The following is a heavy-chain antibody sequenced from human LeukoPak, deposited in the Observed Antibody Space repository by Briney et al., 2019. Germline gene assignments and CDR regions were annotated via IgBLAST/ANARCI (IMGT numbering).Heavy chain of an antibody. CDR1: GFSFSSYW. V-gene: IGHV3-74*01. CDR3: VRDLESNY. CDR2: INTDGSST. J-gene: IGHJ4*02. D-gene: IGHD3-10*01. Sequence: PGGSLRLSCAASGFSFSSYWVHWVRQPPGKGLVWVSQINTDGSSTNYADAVEGRFTISGDNAKNTLYLQMNSLRAEDTAVYYCVRDLESNYWGQGTLVTVSS.